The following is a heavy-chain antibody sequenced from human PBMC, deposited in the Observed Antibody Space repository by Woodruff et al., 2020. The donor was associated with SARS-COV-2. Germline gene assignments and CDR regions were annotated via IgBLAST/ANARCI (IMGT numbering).Heavy chain of an antibody. V-gene: IGHV3-21*01. CDR3: ARPIVGFYYFDY. CDR2: I. J-gene: IGHJ4*02. Sequence: IYYADSVKGRFTISRDNAKNSLYLQMNSLRAEDTAVYYCARPIVGFYYFDYWGQGTLVTVSS. D-gene: IGHD1-26*01.